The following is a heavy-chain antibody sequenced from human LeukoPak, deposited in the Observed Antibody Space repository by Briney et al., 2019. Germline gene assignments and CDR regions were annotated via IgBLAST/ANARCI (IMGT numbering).Heavy chain of an antibody. Sequence: SGTLSLTCTVSGGSISSHYWSWIRQPPGKGLEWIGYIYYSGSTNYNPSLKSRVTISVDTSKNQFSLKLSSVTAADTAVYYCAREPAAAIPWFDPWGRGTLVTVSS. CDR1: GGSISSHY. V-gene: IGHV4-59*11. D-gene: IGHD2-2*01. CDR3: AREPAAAIPWFDP. CDR2: IYYSGST. J-gene: IGHJ5*02.